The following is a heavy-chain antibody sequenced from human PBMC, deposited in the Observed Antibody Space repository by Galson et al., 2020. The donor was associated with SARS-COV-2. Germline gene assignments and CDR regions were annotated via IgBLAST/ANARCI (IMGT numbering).Heavy chain of an antibody. D-gene: IGHD6-13*01. CDR1: GYSISGDYY. J-gene: IGHJ3*02. CDR2: FYHSGST. Sequence: SETLSLTCAVSGYSISGDYYWGWIRQPPGKGLAWIGSFYHSGSTYYNPSLKSRVTVSADTSKNQFSLNLSSVTVADTAMYFCARAGIAAAVDDAFDIWGQGTMVTVSS. V-gene: IGHV4-38-2*01. CDR3: ARAGIAAAVDDAFDI.